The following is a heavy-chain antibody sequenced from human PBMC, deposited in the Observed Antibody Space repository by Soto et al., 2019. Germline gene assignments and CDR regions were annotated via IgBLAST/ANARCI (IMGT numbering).Heavy chain of an antibody. CDR1: GGSNISGNYY. CDR2: IYYSGST. J-gene: IGHJ4*02. CDR3: ASHVDTAMVVPY. V-gene: IGHV4-31*03. Sequence: PSETLSLTCTVSGGSNISGNYYWTWVRQHPGKGLEWIGYIYYSGSTYYNPSLKSRVTISVDTSKNQFSLKLSSVTAADTAVYYCASHVDTAMVVPYWGQGTLVTVSS. D-gene: IGHD5-18*01.